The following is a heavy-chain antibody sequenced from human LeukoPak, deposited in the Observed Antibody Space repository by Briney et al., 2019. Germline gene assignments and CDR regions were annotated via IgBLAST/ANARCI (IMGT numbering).Heavy chain of an antibody. D-gene: IGHD1-26*01. J-gene: IGHJ4*02. CDR2: INPIIGAS. CDR3: TRVRIDLYFEDSGPFYY. CDR1: GYTFTDYF. Sequence: GASVKVSCKASGYTFTDYFIHWVRQAPGQGLEWMGWINPIIGASNYAPKFQCKATMTRDTSISSASVALRSLRSDDTAAYYCTRVRIDLYFEDSGPFYYWGQGTLVTVSS. V-gene: IGHV1-2*02.